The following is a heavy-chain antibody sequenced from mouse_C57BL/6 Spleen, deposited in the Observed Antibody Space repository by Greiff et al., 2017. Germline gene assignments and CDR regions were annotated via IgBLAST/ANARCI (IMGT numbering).Heavy chain of an antibody. CDR1: GYTFTSYW. CDR3: ARHSGFAY. CDR2: IYPGSGST. Sequence: VQLQQSGAELVKPGASVKMSCKASGYTFTSYWITWVKQRPGQGLEWIGDIYPGSGSTNYNEKFKGKATFTADTSSNTAYMQLSSLTTEDSAIYYWARHSGFAYWGQGTLVTVSA. J-gene: IGHJ3*01. V-gene: IGHV1-55*01.